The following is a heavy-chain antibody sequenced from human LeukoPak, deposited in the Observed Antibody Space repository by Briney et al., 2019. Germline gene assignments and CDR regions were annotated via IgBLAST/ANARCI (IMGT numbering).Heavy chain of an antibody. Sequence: PGGSLRLSCAASGFTFSSYEMNWVRQAPRKGLEWIAYITNSGNTIYYADSVKGRFTISRDDAKNSLYLQMNSLRAEDTAVYYCARPRITVFGVVPWAFDVWGQGTMVTVSS. V-gene: IGHV3-48*03. CDR1: GFTFSSYE. D-gene: IGHD3-3*01. J-gene: IGHJ3*01. CDR2: ITNSGNTI. CDR3: ARPRITVFGVVPWAFDV.